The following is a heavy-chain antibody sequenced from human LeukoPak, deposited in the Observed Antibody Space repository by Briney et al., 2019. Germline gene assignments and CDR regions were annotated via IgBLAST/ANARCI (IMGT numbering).Heavy chain of an antibody. D-gene: IGHD3-10*01. CDR1: GGSFSGYF. CDR2: INHSGNT. J-gene: IGHJ4*02. CDR3: AREGFYGSGRSLDS. Sequence: SETLSLTSAVYGGSFSGYFWNWIRQPPGKGLEWIGEINHSGNTNYNAPLKSRVTISVDTSKNQISLKLTSVTAADTAIYYCAREGFYGSGRSLDSWGQGTLVTVS. V-gene: IGHV4-34*01.